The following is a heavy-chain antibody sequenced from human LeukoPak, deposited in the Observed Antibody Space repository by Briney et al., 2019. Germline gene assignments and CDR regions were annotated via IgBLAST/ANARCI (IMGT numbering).Heavy chain of an antibody. V-gene: IGHV5-51*01. J-gene: IGHJ3*02. CDR3: ARTMGSWYTDAFDI. CDR1: GYSFSTYW. D-gene: IGHD6-13*01. Sequence: GESLKISCQGSGYSFSTYWIGWVRQMPGKGLEWMGIIYPGDSDTRYSPSFQGQVTISADRSISTAHLQWSSLKASDTAMYYCARTMGSWYTDAFDIWGQGTMVTVTS. CDR2: IYPGDSDT.